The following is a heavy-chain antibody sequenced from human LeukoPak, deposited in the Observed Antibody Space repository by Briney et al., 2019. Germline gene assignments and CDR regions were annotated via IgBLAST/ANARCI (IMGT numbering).Heavy chain of an antibody. V-gene: IGHV3-21*01. J-gene: IGHJ6*02. Sequence: GGSLRLSCAASGFTFSSYAMSWVRQAPGKGLEWVSSISSSSSYIYYADSVKGRFTISRDNAKNSLYLQTNSLRAEDTAVYYCARDLGGSSGWYSYSVTGYYYYYGMDVWGQGTTVTVSS. D-gene: IGHD6-19*01. CDR1: GFTFSSYA. CDR3: ARDLGGSSGWYSYSVTGYYYYYGMDV. CDR2: ISSSSSYI.